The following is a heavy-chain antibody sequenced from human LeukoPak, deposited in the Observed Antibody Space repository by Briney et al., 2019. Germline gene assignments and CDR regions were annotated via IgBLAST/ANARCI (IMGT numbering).Heavy chain of an antibody. CDR1: GFTFSNYW. V-gene: IGHV3-74*01. CDR3: AKEWDGSGTRLGWFDP. CDR2: VTSDGTGA. J-gene: IGHJ5*02. Sequence: PGGSLRLSCAASGFTFSNYWMHWVRQAPGKGLVWVSRVTSDGTGADYADSVRGRFTISRDNAKNTVYLHMNSLRAEDTATYYCAKEWDGSGTRLGWFDPWGQGTLVTVSS. D-gene: IGHD3-10*01.